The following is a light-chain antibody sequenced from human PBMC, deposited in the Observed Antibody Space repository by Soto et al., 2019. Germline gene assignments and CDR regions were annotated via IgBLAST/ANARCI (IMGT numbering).Light chain of an antibody. CDR3: QQLNTYPLT. J-gene: IGKJ4*01. V-gene: IGKV1-9*01. CDR1: QGISNH. Sequence: IQLTQSPSSLSASVGDRVTIACRASQGISNHLAWYQQKSGNAPKLLIYAASTLQGGVPSRFSGSGSETDFTLTISSLQPEDFATYYCQQLNTYPLTFGGGTKVDIK. CDR2: AAS.